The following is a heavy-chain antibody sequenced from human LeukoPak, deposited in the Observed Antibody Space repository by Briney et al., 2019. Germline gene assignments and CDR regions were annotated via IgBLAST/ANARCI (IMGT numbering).Heavy chain of an antibody. V-gene: IGHV4-59*01. CDR2: IYYSGST. Sequence: PSETLSLTCTVSGGSISNYYWSWIRQPPGKGLEWIGYIYYSGSTNYNPSLKSRVTISVDTSKNQFSLKLNSVTAADTAVYYCARIEFGNYYYYYMDVWGKGTTVTVSS. CDR1: GGSISNYY. CDR3: ARIEFGNYYYYYMDV. D-gene: IGHD2/OR15-2a*01. J-gene: IGHJ6*03.